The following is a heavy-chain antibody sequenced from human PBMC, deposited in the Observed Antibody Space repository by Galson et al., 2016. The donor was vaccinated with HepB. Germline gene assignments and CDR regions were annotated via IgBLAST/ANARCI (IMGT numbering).Heavy chain of an antibody. Sequence: CAISGDSVSSNSAAWNWIRQSPSRGLEWLGRTYYRSKWYNEYAVSVKSRITINPDTSKNQFSLQLNSVTPEDTAIYYCARQNYYDSSGYYSDYWGQGTVVTVSS. CDR2: TYYRSKWYN. J-gene: IGHJ4*02. V-gene: IGHV6-1*01. CDR3: ARQNYYDSSGYYSDY. CDR1: GDSVSSNSAA. D-gene: IGHD3-22*01.